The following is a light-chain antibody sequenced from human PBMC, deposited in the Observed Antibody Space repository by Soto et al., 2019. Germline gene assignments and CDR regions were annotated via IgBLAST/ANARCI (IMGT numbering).Light chain of an antibody. V-gene: IGLV2-14*01. J-gene: IGLJ1*01. Sequence: QSALTQPASVSGSPGQSITISCTGTSSDVGGYNYVSWYQQHPGKAPKLMIYEVSNRPSGVSNRFSGSKSGNTAFLTISGLQAEDEADYYCSSYTSSSNPYVFGSGTKGTVL. CDR2: EVS. CDR1: SSDVGGYNY. CDR3: SSYTSSSNPYV.